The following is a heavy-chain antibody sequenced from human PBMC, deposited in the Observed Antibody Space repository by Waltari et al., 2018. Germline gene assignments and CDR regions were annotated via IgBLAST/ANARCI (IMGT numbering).Heavy chain of an antibody. CDR1: GGHFSSYA. J-gene: IGHJ4*02. D-gene: IGHD1-7*01. Sequence: QVQLVQSGAAVTQPGSSVKVSCKASGGHFSSYAISRVRQAPGQGLEWMGGIIPIFGTANYAQKFQGRVTITTDESTSTAYMELSSLRSEDTAVYYWARAGTPRQHFDYWGQGTLVTVSS. V-gene: IGHV1-69*05. CDR3: ARAGTPRQHFDY. CDR2: IIPIFGTA.